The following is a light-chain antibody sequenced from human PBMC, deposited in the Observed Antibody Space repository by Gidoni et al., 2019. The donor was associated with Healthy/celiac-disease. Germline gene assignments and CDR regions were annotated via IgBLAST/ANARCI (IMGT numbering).Light chain of an antibody. CDR2: AAS. V-gene: IGKV1-9*01. Sequence: IQLTESPTSLSASVGDRVTITCRPSQGISGYLGWYQQKPGQAPKLLIYAASTLQSGVPSRFRGGGSGTDFTLTISSLQPEDFATYYCQPLNSYPLTFGGGTRVEIK. CDR1: QGISGY. CDR3: QPLNSYPLT. J-gene: IGKJ4*01.